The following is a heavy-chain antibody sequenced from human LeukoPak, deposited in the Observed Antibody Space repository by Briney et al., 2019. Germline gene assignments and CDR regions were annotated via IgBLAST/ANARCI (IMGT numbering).Heavy chain of an antibody. CDR1: GYSFTSYW. Sequence: GESLKISCRGSGYSFTSYWIGWVRQMPGKGLEWMGIIYPGDSDTRYSRSFQGQVTILADKSISTAYLQWSSLKASDTAMYYCARGLGYCSSTSCYFDYWGQGTLVTVSS. CDR3: ARGLGYCSSTSCYFDY. CDR2: IYPGDSDT. J-gene: IGHJ4*02. D-gene: IGHD2-2*01. V-gene: IGHV5-51*01.